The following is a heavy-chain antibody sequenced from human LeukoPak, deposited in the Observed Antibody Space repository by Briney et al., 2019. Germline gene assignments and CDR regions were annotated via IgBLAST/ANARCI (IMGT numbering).Heavy chain of an antibody. CDR3: ARPSGSGSYYNVLFDY. D-gene: IGHD3-10*01. Sequence: GESLKISCKGSGYNFTSYWIGWVRQMPGKGPAWMGIIYPSDSETRYSPSFKGQVTISADKPITTAYVQWSSLKASDTAMYYCARPSGSGSYYNVLFDYWGQGTLVTVSS. CDR2: IYPSDSET. J-gene: IGHJ4*02. CDR1: GYNFTSYW. V-gene: IGHV5-51*01.